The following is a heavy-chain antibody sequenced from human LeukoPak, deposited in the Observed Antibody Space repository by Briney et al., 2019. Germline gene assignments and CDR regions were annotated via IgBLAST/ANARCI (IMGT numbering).Heavy chain of an antibody. V-gene: IGHV3-33*01. CDR1: GFTFNTFD. Sequence: PGGSLRLSCAASGFTFNTFDMHWVRQAPGQGLEWVAVIWYDGSNKYYADSVKGRFTISRDNSKNTLYLQMNSLRAEDTAVYYCARQSSATIVSAFAFWGQGTMVTVSS. CDR3: ARQSSATIVSAFAF. CDR2: IWYDGSNK. J-gene: IGHJ3*01. D-gene: IGHD2-15*01.